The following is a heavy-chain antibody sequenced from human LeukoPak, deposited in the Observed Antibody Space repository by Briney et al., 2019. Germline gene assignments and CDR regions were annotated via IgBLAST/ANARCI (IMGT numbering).Heavy chain of an antibody. J-gene: IGHJ6*03. V-gene: IGHV4-34*01. D-gene: IGHD3-3*01. CDR2: INHSGST. Sequence: PSETLSLTCAVYGGSFSGYYWCWIRQPPGKGLEWIGEINHSGSTNYNPSLKSRVTISVDTSKNQFSLKLSSVTAADTAVYYCAYSTYDFWSGYRYYMDVWGKGTTVTVSS. CDR1: GGSFSGYY. CDR3: AYSTYDFWSGYRYYMDV.